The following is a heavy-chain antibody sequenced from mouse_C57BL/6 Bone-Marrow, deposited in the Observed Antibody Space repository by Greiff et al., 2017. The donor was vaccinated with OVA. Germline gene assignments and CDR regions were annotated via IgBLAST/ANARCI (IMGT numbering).Heavy chain of an antibody. CDR1: GFNIKNTY. V-gene: IGHV14-3*01. D-gene: IGHD1-1*01. CDR2: IDPANGNT. CDR3: VFTTVVAYYFDY. Sequence: VQLQQSVAELVRPGASVQLSCTASGFNIKNTYMHWVKQRPEQGLEWIGRIDPANGNTKYAPKFQGKATITADTSSNTAYLQLSSLTSEDTAIYYCVFTTVVAYYFDYWGQGTTLTVSS. J-gene: IGHJ2*01.